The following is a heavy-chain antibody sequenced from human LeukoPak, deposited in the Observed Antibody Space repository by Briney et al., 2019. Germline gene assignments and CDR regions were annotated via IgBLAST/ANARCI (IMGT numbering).Heavy chain of an antibody. Sequence: SETLSLTCTVSGGSISSYYWSWIRQPAGKGLEWFGRIYTSGSTNYNPSLKSRVTMSVDTSKNQFSLKLSSVTAADTAVYYCAREAHFDWLSYPGVVDYWGQGTLVTVSS. J-gene: IGHJ4*02. CDR1: GGSISSYY. CDR2: IYTSGST. D-gene: IGHD3-9*01. V-gene: IGHV4-4*07. CDR3: AREAHFDWLSYPGVVDY.